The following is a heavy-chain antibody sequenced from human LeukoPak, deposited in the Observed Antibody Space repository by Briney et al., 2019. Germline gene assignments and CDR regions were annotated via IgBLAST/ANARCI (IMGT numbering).Heavy chain of an antibody. Sequence: GGSLRLSCAASGFTFSTYAMRWVRQAPGKGLEWVSGISGSGGRTYYADSVKGRFTISRDNSKNTLYLQMNRLRAEDPTVYYCAKLPREYCSSSSCPNWFDTWGQGTLVTVSS. CDR1: GFTFSTYA. V-gene: IGHV3-23*01. CDR3: AKLPREYCSSSSCPNWFDT. D-gene: IGHD2-2*01. J-gene: IGHJ5*02. CDR2: ISGSGGRT.